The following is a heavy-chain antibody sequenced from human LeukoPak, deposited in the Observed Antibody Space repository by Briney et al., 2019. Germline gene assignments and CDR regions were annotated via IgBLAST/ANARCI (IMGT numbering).Heavy chain of an antibody. V-gene: IGHV3-23*01. CDR1: GFTFSSYA. J-gene: IGHJ6*02. D-gene: IGHD3-10*01. CDR3: AKDGEMGSYYPFDYYGMDV. Sequence: PGGSLRLSCAASGFTFSSYAMSWVRQAPGKGLEWVSAISGSGGSTYYADSVKGRFTISRDNSKNTLYLQMNSLRAEDTAVYYCAKDGEMGSYYPFDYYGMDVWGQGTTVTVSS. CDR2: ISGSGGST.